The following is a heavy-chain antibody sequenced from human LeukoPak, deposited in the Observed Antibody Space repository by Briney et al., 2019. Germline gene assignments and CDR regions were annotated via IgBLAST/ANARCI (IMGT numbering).Heavy chain of an antibody. V-gene: IGHV4-4*02. J-gene: IGHJ4*02. D-gene: IGHD5-12*01. CDR1: GGSISSSNW. Sequence: PSETLSLTCAVSGGSISSSNWWSWVRQPPGKGLEWIGEIYHSGSTNYNPSLKSRVTISVDKSKNQFSLKLSSVTAADTAVYYCARDKRKASGRGLDYWGQGTLVTVSS. CDR3: ARDKRKASGRGLDY. CDR2: IYHSGST.